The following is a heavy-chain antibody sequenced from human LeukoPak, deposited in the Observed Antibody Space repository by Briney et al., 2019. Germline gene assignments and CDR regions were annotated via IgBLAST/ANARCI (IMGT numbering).Heavy chain of an antibody. V-gene: IGHV3-23*01. D-gene: IGHD2-2*01. J-gene: IGHJ4*02. CDR3: AKAVYCSSTSCSLGN. CDR2: ISGSGGNT. Sequence: GGSLRLSCAASGFTFSSYAMSWVRQAPGKGLEWVSAISGSGGNTYYADSVKGRFTISRDNSKNTLYLQMNSLRAEDTAVYYCAKAVYCSSTSCSLGNWGQGTLDTVSS. CDR1: GFTFSSYA.